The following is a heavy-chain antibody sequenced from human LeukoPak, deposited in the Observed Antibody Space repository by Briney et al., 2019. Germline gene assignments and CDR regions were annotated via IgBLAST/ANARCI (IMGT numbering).Heavy chain of an antibody. Sequence: PSETLSLTCTVSGGSISSGSYYWSWIRQPAGKGLEWIGRIYTSGSTNYNPSLKSRVTISVDTSKNQFSLKLSSVTAADTAVYYCALGDGVDSSGYCFDYWGQGTLVTVSS. CDR3: ALGDGVDSSGYCFDY. CDR2: IYTSGST. J-gene: IGHJ4*02. CDR1: GGSISSGSYY. D-gene: IGHD3-22*01. V-gene: IGHV4-61*02.